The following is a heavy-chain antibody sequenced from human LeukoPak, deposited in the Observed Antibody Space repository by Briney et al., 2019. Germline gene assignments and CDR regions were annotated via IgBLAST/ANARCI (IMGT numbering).Heavy chain of an antibody. CDR1: GVSISSSNSY. J-gene: IGHJ1*01. CDR2: IYYTGNT. CDR3: ARSAHLRYYYDSSGQSAEYFQH. D-gene: IGHD3-22*01. Sequence: PSETLSLTCTVSGVSISSSNSYWGWIRQPPGKGLEWIGSIYYTGNTYYNASLKSRVTISVDTSKNQFSLKLSSVTAADTAVYYCARSAHLRYYYDSSGQSAEYFQHWGQGTLVTVSS. V-gene: IGHV4-39*07.